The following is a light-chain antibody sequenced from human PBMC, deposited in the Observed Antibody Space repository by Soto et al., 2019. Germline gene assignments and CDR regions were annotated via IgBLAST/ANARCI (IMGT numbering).Light chain of an antibody. CDR1: SSNIGAGYD. Sequence: QSVLTQPPSVSGAPGQRVTISCTGSSSNIGAGYDVHWYQQLPGKAPKLLIYGNSNRPSGVPDRFSGSKSGTSASLAITGLQAEDEEDYYCQSYDRSLSGWVFGGGTQLTVL. V-gene: IGLV1-40*01. CDR2: GNS. CDR3: QSYDRSLSGWV. J-gene: IGLJ3*02.